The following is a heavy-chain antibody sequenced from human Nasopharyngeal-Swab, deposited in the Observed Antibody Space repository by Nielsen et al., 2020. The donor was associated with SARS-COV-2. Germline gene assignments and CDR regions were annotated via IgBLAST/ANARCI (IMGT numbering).Heavy chain of an antibody. CDR3: AKNRDSVAGTPDDAFDI. CDR2: IYYGGDIT. V-gene: IGHV3-23*03. D-gene: IGHD6-19*01. J-gene: IGHJ3*02. Sequence: WIRQPPGKGLEWVSVIYYGGDITYYADSVKGRFTTSRDNSKNPVHLQMNSLRADDTAIYYCAKNRDSVAGTPDDAFDIWGQGTMVTVSS.